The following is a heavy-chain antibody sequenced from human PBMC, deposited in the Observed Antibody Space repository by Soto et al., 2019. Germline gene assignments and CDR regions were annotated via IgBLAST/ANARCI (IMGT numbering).Heavy chain of an antibody. CDR1: GGSISYYY. V-gene: IGHV4-59*01. J-gene: IGHJ6*02. CDR3: ARGSPPSKYGLDV. Sequence: PSETLSLTCTVSGGSISYYYWNWIRRSPGKGLEWIGYIFYSGSTHYNPSLKSRVTISIDTSKNQFSLRLTSVTAADTAVYFCARGSPPSKYGLDVWGQGTTVTVSS. CDR2: IFYSGST. D-gene: IGHD6-13*01.